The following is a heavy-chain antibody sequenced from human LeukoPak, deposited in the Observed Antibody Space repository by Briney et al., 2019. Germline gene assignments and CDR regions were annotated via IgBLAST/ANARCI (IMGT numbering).Heavy chain of an antibody. D-gene: IGHD6-19*01. J-gene: IGHJ4*02. CDR3: ARDHGGYSSGWYRSPFDY. CDR1: GFTFSNYW. V-gene: IGHV3-7*01. Sequence: GGSLRLSCAASGFTFSNYWMSWVRQAPGKGLEWLANINQDGSEMYYVDSVKGRFTISRDNGKNSLYLQINSLRAEDTAVYYCARDHGGYSSGWYRSPFDYWGQGTLVTVSS. CDR2: INQDGSEM.